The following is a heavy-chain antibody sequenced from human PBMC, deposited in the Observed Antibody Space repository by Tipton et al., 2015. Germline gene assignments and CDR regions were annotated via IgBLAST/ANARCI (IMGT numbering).Heavy chain of an antibody. CDR3: ARDVVTAPNANRVFYYGMDV. D-gene: IGHD5-18*01. Sequence: QSGAEVKKPGASVKVSCKASGYTFIDNYIHWVRQAPGQGLEWMGWLKPNSGGTNYAQKFQGRVTMTRDTSITTAYMELSRLRSDDTAVYYCARDVVTAPNANRVFYYGMDVWGQGTTVTVSS. J-gene: IGHJ6*02. CDR1: GYTFIDNY. CDR2: LKPNSGGT. V-gene: IGHV1-2*02.